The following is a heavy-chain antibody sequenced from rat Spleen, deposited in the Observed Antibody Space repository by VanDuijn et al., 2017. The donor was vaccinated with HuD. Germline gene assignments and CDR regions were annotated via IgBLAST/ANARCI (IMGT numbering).Heavy chain of an antibody. CDR2: ITNASGRT. D-gene: IGHD1-12*03. CDR3: TTGPSPGTMMVLIQGYFDN. CDR1: GFTFNNYW. V-gene: IGHV5-31*01. Sequence: EVQLVESGGGLVQPGRSLKLSCVTSGFTFNNYWMTWIRQAPGKGLEWVASITNASGRTYHGDSVKGRFTISRDNAKSTLNLQMDSLRSEDTATYYCTTGPSPGTMMVLIQGYFDNWGQGVMVTVSS. J-gene: IGHJ2*01.